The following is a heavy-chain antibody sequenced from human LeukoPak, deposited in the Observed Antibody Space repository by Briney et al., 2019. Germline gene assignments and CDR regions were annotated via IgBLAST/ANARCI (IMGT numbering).Heavy chain of an antibody. CDR1: GFTFSSYN. Sequence: GGSLRLSCAASGFTFSSYNINWVRQAPGKGLEWVSSISSSSSYIYYADSVKGRFTISRDNAKNSLYLQMNSLRAEDTAVYYCARDPGIAAAAVYYFDYWGQGTLVTVSS. CDR2: ISSSSSYI. CDR3: ARDPGIAAAAVYYFDY. V-gene: IGHV3-21*01. J-gene: IGHJ4*02. D-gene: IGHD6-13*01.